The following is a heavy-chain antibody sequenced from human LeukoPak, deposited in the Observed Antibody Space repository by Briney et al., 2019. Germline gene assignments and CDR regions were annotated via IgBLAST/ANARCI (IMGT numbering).Heavy chain of an antibody. J-gene: IGHJ4*02. CDR2: ISAYNGNT. CDR3: ARQPTVTDVTLDY. V-gene: IGHV1-18*01. D-gene: IGHD4-11*01. CDR1: GYTFTSYG. Sequence: ASVKVSCKASGYTFTSYGISWVRQAPGQGLEWMGWISAYNGNTNYAQKLQGRVTMTRDMSTSTVYMELSSLRSEDTAVYYCARQPTVTDVTLDYWGQGTLVIVSS.